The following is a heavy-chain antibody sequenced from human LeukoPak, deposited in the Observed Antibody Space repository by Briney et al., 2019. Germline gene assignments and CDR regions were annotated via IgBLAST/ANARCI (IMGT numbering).Heavy chain of an antibody. V-gene: IGHV3-53*01. CDR2: IYSGGST. D-gene: IGHD4-23*01. J-gene: IGHJ4*02. CDR1: GFTVSSNY. Sequence: GGSLILSCAASGFTVSSNYMSWVRQAPGKGLEWVSVIYSGGSTYYADSVKGRFTISRDNSKNTLYLQMNSLRGEDTAVYYCARDYGGNSRTPIWGQGTLVTVSS. CDR3: ARDYGGNSRTPI.